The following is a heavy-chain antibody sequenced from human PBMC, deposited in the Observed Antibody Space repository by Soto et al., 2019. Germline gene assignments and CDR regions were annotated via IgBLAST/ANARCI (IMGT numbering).Heavy chain of an antibody. CDR3: ATSGYNYGPFDY. J-gene: IGHJ4*01. D-gene: IGHD2-15*01. Sequence: SVKVSCKASGDTFKNYAISWVRQAPGQGLEWMGGIIPIFGKTGYAQTFHGRVTINGDESTYTAHMELRGLRSDDTALYYCATSGYNYGPFDYWGRGLLVTVSS. CDR1: GDTFKNYA. V-gene: IGHV1-69*13. CDR2: IIPIFGKT.